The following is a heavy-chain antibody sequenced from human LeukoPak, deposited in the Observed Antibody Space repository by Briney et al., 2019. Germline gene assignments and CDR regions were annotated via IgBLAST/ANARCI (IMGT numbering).Heavy chain of an antibody. CDR2: ISAASGTI. V-gene: IGHV3-48*04. Sequence: GGSLRLSCAASGLSVSSNNMHWVRQAPGGGLEWLLYISAASGTIYSADSVKGRFTISRDSAGNSLYLQMNSLRAEDTAVYYCTRDLGLRRMIWGRGTLVIVSS. CDR3: TRDLGLRRMI. CDR1: GLSVSSNN. J-gene: IGHJ2*01.